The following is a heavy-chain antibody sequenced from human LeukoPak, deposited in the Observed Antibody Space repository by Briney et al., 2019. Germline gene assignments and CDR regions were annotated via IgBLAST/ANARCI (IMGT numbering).Heavy chain of an antibody. CDR2: ISPNSGGT. V-gene: IGHV1-2*02. J-gene: IGHJ3*02. CDR3: ARVVAALYAFDI. D-gene: IGHD2-15*01. Sequence: GASVKVSCKASGYTFTGYYMHWVRQAPGQGLEWMGWISPNSGGTNYAQKFQGRVTMTRDTSISTAYMELSRLRSDDTAVYYCARVVAALYAFDIWGQGTMVTVSS. CDR1: GYTFTGYY.